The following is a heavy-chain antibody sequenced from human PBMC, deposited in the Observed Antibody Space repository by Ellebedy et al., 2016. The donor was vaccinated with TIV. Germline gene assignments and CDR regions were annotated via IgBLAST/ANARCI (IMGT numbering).Heavy chain of an antibody. D-gene: IGHD7-27*01. J-gene: IGHJ4*02. CDR2: IYYSGST. Sequence: SETLSLTXTVSGGSISSYYWSWIRQPPGKGLEWIGYIYYSGSTNYNPSLKSRVTISVDTSKNQFSLKLSSVTAADTAVYYCARGAMGIGAGYYFDHWGQGTLVTVSS. V-gene: IGHV4-59*01. CDR3: ARGAMGIGAGYYFDH. CDR1: GGSISSYY.